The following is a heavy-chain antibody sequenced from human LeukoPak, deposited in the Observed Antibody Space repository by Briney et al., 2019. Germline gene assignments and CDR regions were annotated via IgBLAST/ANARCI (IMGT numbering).Heavy chain of an antibody. D-gene: IGHD2-15*01. CDR3: ATGGRPGGMSYYYGMDV. J-gene: IGHJ6*02. Sequence: ASVKASCKVSGYTLTELSMHWVRQAPGKGLEWMGGFDPEDGETIYAQKFQGRVTMTEDTSTDTAYMELSSLRSEDTAVYYCATGGRPGGMSYYYGMDVWGQGTTVTVSS. V-gene: IGHV1-24*01. CDR1: GYTLTELS. CDR2: FDPEDGET.